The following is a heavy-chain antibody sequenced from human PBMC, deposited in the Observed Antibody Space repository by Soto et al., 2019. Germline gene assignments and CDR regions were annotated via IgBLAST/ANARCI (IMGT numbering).Heavy chain of an antibody. D-gene: IGHD3-22*01. CDR1: GDSFSNHY. CDR2: IFHSGIT. V-gene: IGHV4-59*11. Sequence: SETLSLTCTISGDSFSNHYWTWIRQSPGKGLEWIGYIFHSGITDYNPSVKSRVTISIDKSKNLFSLNLTSVTAADAAVYYCARDRYFYDSRGYYRIFNSWGQGTLVTVSS. CDR3: ARDRYFYDSRGYYRIFNS. J-gene: IGHJ5*01.